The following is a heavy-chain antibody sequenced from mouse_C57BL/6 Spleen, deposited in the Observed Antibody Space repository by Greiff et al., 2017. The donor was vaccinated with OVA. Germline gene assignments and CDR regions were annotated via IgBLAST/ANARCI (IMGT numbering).Heavy chain of an antibody. Sequence: QVQLQQPGAELVQPGASVKLSCKASGYTFTSYWMHWVKQRPGQGLEWIGMIHPNSGSTNYNEKFKSKATLTVDKSSSTAYMQLSSLTSEDSAVYYCARWHTTGDFDYWGQGTTLTVSS. CDR1: GYTFTSYW. CDR3: ARWHTTGDFDY. D-gene: IGHD3-1*01. V-gene: IGHV1-64*01. J-gene: IGHJ2*01. CDR2: IHPNSGST.